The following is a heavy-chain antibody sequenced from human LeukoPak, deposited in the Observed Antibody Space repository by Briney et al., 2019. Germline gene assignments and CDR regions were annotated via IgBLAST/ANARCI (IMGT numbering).Heavy chain of an antibody. J-gene: IGHJ4*02. CDR1: GFTFSSYG. CDR3: ARDANIVVVPAAMGWYDY. Sequence: PGRSLRLSCAASGFTFSSYGMHWVRQAPGKGLEWVSSISSSSSYIYYADSVKGRFTISRDNAKNSLYLQMNSLRAEDTAVYYCARDANIVVVPAAMGWYDYWGQGTLATVSS. V-gene: IGHV3-21*01. D-gene: IGHD2-2*01. CDR2: ISSSSSYI.